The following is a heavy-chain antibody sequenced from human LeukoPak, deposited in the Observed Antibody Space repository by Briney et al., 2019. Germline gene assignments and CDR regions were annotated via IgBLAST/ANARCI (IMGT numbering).Heavy chain of an antibody. D-gene: IGHD4-17*01. V-gene: IGHV4-4*07. CDR2: IYTSGST. CDR1: GGSISSYY. Sequence: SETLSLTCTVSGGSISSYYWSWIRQPAGKGLEWIGRIYTSGSTNYNPSLKSRVTMSVDTSKNQFSLKLSSVTAADTAVYYCATSLRASRRYYFDYWGQGTLVTVSS. J-gene: IGHJ4*02. CDR3: ATSLRASRRYYFDY.